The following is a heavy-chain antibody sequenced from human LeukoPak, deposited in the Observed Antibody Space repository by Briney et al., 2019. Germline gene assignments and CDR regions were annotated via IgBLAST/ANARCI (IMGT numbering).Heavy chain of an antibody. CDR3: ARDRSSGWYVVDY. D-gene: IGHD6-19*01. V-gene: IGHV4-39*02. CDR1: GGSISSSSYY. CDR2: IYYSGST. J-gene: IGHJ4*02. Sequence: SETLSLTCTVSGGSISSSSYYWGWIRQPPGKGLEWIGNIYYSGSTYYNPSLKSRVTISLDTSKNQFSLKLSSVTAADTAVYYCARDRSSGWYVVDYWGQGTLVTVSS.